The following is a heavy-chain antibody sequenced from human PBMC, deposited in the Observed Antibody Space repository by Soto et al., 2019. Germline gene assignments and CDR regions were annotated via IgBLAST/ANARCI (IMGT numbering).Heavy chain of an antibody. Sequence: ASVKASSKASGDTFTGYYMQSVQQSPRQGLEWMGWINPTSGGTNYAQKFQGWVTMTRDTSISTAYMELSRLRSDDTAVYYCARGGGYDILTGYPPAAFDIWGQGTMVTVSS. CDR1: GDTFTGYY. J-gene: IGHJ3*02. CDR3: ARGGGYDILTGYPPAAFDI. V-gene: IGHV1-2*04. CDR2: INPTSGGT. D-gene: IGHD3-9*01.